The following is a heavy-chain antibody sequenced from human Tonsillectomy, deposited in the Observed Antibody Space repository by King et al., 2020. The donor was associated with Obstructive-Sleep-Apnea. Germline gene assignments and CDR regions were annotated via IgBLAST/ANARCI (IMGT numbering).Heavy chain of an antibody. CDR1: GFTFSTYA. J-gene: IGHJ4*02. D-gene: IGHD6-13*01. CDR2: ISGSGGST. V-gene: IGHV3-23*04. CDR3: ALRHSSSWFFDY. Sequence: EVQLVESGGGLVQPGGSLRLSCAPSGFTFSTYAMSWVRQAPGKGLEWVSAISGSGGSTYYADSVKGRFTISRDNSKDTLYLQINSLRAEDTAVYYCALRHSSSWFFDYWGQGTLVTVSS.